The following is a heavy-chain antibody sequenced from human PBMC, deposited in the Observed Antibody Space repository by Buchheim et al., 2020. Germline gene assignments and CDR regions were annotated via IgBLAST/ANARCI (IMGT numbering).Heavy chain of an antibody. D-gene: IGHD3-3*01. Sequence: QVQLQQWGAGLLKPSETLSLTCAVYGGSFSGYYWSWIRQPPGKGLEWIGEINHSGSTNYNPSLKSRVTISVDTSKNQFSLKLSSVTAADTAVYYCARRSLRFLEWLPSLNWFDPWGQGTL. J-gene: IGHJ5*02. V-gene: IGHV4-34*01. CDR1: GGSFSGYY. CDR2: INHSGST. CDR3: ARRSLRFLEWLPSLNWFDP.